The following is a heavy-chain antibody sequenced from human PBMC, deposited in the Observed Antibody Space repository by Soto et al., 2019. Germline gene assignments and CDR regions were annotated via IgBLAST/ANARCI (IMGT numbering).Heavy chain of an antibody. CDR3: ARDGGRHSGGIDY. D-gene: IGHD1-26*01. CDR2: IIPIFGTA. Sequence: QVQLVQSGAEVKKPGSSVKVSCKASGGTFRSYSINWVRQAPGQGLEWMGEIIPIFGTANYAQTIQVRVTITAYESTSTAYMELSSLRSEDTAVYYCARDGGRHSGGIDYWGQGTLVTVSS. V-gene: IGHV1-69*01. CDR1: GGTFRSYS. J-gene: IGHJ4*02.